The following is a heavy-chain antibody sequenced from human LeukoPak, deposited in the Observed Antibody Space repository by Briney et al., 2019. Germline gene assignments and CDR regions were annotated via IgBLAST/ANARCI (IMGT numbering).Heavy chain of an antibody. D-gene: IGHD5-24*01. CDR1: GFTFSDYW. CDR2: IKEDGSRK. CDR3: ARMGRLDY. V-gene: IGHV3-7*01. J-gene: IGHJ4*02. Sequence: GGSLRLSCAASGFTFSDYWMTWVRQAPGKGLEWVANIKEDGSRKYYVDSVKGRFTISRDSAKNSQYLQMNSLRVEDTAVYYCARMGRLDYWGQGTLVTVSS.